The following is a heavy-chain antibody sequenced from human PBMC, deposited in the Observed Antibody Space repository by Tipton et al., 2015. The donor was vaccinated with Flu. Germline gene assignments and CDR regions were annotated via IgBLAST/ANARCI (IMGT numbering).Heavy chain of an antibody. V-gene: IGHV4-38-2*02. CDR1: GDPLSSGYS. CDR2: IFHSGST. CDR3: AGEARGSGFGVYLEH. Sequence: PGLVKPSETLSLPCTVSGDPLSSGYSRGWLRQPPGKGLEWIGIIFHSGSTLYNPSLKSRLTISVNTSKNQFSLELISMTAADTAVYYCAGEARGSGFGVYLEHWGLGTLVTAS. J-gene: IGHJ1*01. D-gene: IGHD3-10*01.